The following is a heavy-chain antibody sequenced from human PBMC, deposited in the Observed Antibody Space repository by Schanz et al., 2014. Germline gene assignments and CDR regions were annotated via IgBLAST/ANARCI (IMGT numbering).Heavy chain of an antibody. CDR1: GFTFNNFN. V-gene: IGHV3-21*04. CDR2: ISSSGSSI. CDR3: ARRNFYDKSAAFDY. Sequence: EVQLVESGGGVVRPGGSLRLSCAASGFTFNNFNMNWVRQAPGKGLEWVSSISSSGSSIYYADSVKGRFTISRDNANKSLFLRMNSLRAEDTAVYYCARRNFYDKSAAFDYWGQGSLVTVSS. J-gene: IGHJ4*02. D-gene: IGHD3-9*01.